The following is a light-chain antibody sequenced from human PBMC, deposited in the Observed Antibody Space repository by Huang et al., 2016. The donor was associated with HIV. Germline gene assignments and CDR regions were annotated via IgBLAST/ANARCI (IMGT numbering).Light chain of an antibody. Sequence: DFQMTQSPSSVSAFVGDRVTITCRASQGISSWLGWYQQRPGTAPKVLSYGGSTLQSGVPSRCSGSGSGTEFTLTISSLQTEDSGTYYCQQANTSLVAYGPGTKVEIK. CDR2: GGS. J-gene: IGKJ3*01. CDR1: QGISSW. CDR3: QQANTSLVA. V-gene: IGKV1D-12*01.